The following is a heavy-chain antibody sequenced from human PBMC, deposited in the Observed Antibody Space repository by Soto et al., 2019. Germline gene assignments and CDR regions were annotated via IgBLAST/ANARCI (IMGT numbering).Heavy chain of an antibody. CDR3: AVGRYYDILTGYYYRTWFDP. J-gene: IGHJ5*02. CDR2: IIPIFGTA. V-gene: IGHV1-69*13. CDR1: GGTFSSYA. D-gene: IGHD3-9*01. Sequence: SVKVSCKASGGTFSSYAISWVRQAPGQGLEWMGGIIPIFGTANYAQKFQGRVTITADESTSTAYMELSSLRSEDTAMYYCAVGRYYDILTGYYYRTWFDPWGQGTLVTVSS.